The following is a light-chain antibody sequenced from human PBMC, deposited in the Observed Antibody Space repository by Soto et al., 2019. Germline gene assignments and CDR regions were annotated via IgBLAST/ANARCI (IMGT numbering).Light chain of an antibody. CDR2: DAS. CDR3: QQYGSSAT. CDR1: QTVRNNY. Sequence: EFVLTQSPGTLSLSPGERATLSCRASQTVRNNYLAWYQQKPGQAPRLLIYDASSRATGIPDRFSGGGSGTDFTLTITRLEPEDFAVYYCQQYGSSATFGGGTKVDIK. J-gene: IGKJ4*01. V-gene: IGKV3-20*01.